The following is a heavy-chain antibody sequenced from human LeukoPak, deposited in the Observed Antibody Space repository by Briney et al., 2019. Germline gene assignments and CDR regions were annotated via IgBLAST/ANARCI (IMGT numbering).Heavy chain of an antibody. J-gene: IGHJ4*02. Sequence: GGSLRLSCAASGFTFDNYAMHWVRQAPVKGLEWVADISWNRGSIGYADSVQGRFTISRDNAKNSLYLQMNSLRAEDTALYYCAKETGSGSPYFDYWGQGTLVTVSS. CDR1: GFTFDNYA. D-gene: IGHD6-19*01. V-gene: IGHV3-9*01. CDR3: AKETGSGSPYFDY. CDR2: ISWNRGSI.